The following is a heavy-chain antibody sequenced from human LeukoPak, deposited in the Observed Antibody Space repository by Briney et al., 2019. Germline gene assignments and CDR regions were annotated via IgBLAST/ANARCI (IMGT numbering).Heavy chain of an antibody. CDR2: ISGSGGGT. CDR3: AKTPEYYDFWSGYYGYYFDY. CDR1: GFTFSSYA. J-gene: IGHJ4*02. Sequence: GGSLRLSCAASGFTFSSYAMSWVRQAPGKGLEWVSAISGSGGGTYYADSVKGRFTISRDNSKNTLYLQMNSLRAEDTAVYYCAKTPEYYDFWSGYYGYYFDYWGQGTLVTVSS. D-gene: IGHD3-3*01. V-gene: IGHV3-23*01.